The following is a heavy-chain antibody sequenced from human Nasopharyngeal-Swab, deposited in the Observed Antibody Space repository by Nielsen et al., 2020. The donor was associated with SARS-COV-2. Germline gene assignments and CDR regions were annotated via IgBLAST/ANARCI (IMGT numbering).Heavy chain of an antibody. D-gene: IGHD6-19*01. CDR1: GYSFTSYW. CDR2: IYPGDSDT. Sequence: GGSLRLSCKGSGYSFTSYWIGWVRQMPGKGLGWMGIIYPGDSDTRYSPSFQGQVTISADKSTSTAYLQWSSLKASDTAMYYCARQGAVAGYYYYYMDVWGKGTTVTVSS. J-gene: IGHJ6*03. V-gene: IGHV5-51*01. CDR3: ARQGAVAGYYYYYMDV.